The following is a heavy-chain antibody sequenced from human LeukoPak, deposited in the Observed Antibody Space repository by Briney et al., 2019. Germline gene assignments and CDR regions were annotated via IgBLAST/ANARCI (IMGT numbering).Heavy chain of an antibody. Sequence: GGSLRFSCAASGFPFSSYAMSWVRQAPEKGLEWVSTFSGSVGSTYYADSVKGRFTISRDSSKNTLYLQMNSLRAENTAVYYCAKDMWDLTWYFDLWGRGTLVTVSS. CDR3: AKDMWDLTWYFDL. D-gene: IGHD1-26*01. V-gene: IGHV3-23*01. J-gene: IGHJ2*01. CDR2: FSGSVGST. CDR1: GFPFSSYA.